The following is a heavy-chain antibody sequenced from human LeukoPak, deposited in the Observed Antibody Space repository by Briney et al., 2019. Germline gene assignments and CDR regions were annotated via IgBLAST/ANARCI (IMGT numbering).Heavy chain of an antibody. CDR2: IDTSGST. CDR1: YGSISGYF. V-gene: IGHV4-4*07. J-gene: IGHJ6*03. CDR3: ARDRRSATVNSYNYYYLDV. D-gene: IGHD4-11*01. Sequence: SDTLSLTCTLPYGSISGYFWSWVRQTAGKGLEWIGRIDTSGSTSYNASLKSRVTMSVDTSKNQVSLKLTSVTAADTALYFCARDRRSATVNSYNYYYLDVWGKGTTVTVSS.